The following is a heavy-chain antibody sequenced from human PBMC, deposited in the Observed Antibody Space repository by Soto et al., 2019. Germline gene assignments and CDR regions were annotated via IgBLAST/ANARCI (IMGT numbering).Heavy chain of an antibody. CDR3: ARERTRSNNWLDP. Sequence: ASVKVSCNASGYTFTSYAMHWLRQAPGQRLEWMGWINAGNGNTKYSQKFQGRVTITRDTSAGTAYMELSSLRSEDTAVYSCARERTRSNNWLDPWGQGTLVTVSS. V-gene: IGHV1-3*01. CDR1: GYTFTSYA. J-gene: IGHJ5*02. D-gene: IGHD2-8*01. CDR2: INAGNGNT.